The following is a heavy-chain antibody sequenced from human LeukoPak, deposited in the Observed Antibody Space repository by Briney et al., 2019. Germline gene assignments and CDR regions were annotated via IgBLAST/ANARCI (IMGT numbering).Heavy chain of an antibody. J-gene: IGHJ4*02. V-gene: IGHV1-69*13. CDR1: GGTFSSYA. CDR2: IIPIFGTA. Sequence: GASVKVSCKASGGTFSSYAISWVRQAPGQGLEWMGGIIPIFGTANYAQKFQGRVTITADESTSTAYMELSSLRSEDTAVYYCAREETDIAEAGTGFDYWGQGTLVTVSS. CDR3: AREETDIAEAGTGFDY. D-gene: IGHD6-19*01.